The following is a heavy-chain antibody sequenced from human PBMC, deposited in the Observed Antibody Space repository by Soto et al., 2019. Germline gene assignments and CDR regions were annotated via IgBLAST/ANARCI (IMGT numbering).Heavy chain of an antibody. CDR2: IYWDDDK. Sequence: QITLKESGPTLVKPTQTLTLTCTFSGFSPSTSGVGVGWIRQPPGKALEWLALIYWDDDKRYSPSLKSRLTITKDTSKYQVVLTMTNMDPVDTATYYCAHRPSYCSGGSCYSGFDYWGQGTLVTVSS. CDR3: AHRPSYCSGGSCYSGFDY. CDR1: GFSPSTSGVG. V-gene: IGHV2-5*02. J-gene: IGHJ4*02. D-gene: IGHD2-15*01.